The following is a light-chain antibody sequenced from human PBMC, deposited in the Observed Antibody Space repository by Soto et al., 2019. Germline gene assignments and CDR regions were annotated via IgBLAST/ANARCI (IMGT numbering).Light chain of an antibody. CDR1: QGIATF. CDR3: QHYNSYSEA. J-gene: IGKJ1*01. Sequence: DIQLTQSPSFLSASVGDRVSITCRASQGIATFLAWYQQKPREAPKLLIYGASTLKSGVPSRFSGSGSGTEFTLTISSLQPDDFATYYCQHYNSYSEAFGQGTKVDI. V-gene: IGKV1-9*01. CDR2: GAS.